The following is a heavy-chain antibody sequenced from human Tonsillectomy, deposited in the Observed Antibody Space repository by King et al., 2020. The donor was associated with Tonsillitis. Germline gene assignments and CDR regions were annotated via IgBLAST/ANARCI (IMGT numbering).Heavy chain of an antibody. CDR3: ITEKYCSGGSCYGY. D-gene: IGHD2-15*01. J-gene: IGHJ4*02. CDR2: IKSKSDGGAT. V-gene: IGHV3-15*01. Sequence: VQLVESGGGLLKPGGSLRLSCAASGFTFNTAWMTWVRPGPGKGLELIGRIKSKSDGGATEYAAPVKGRFTISRDDSKNTLYLQMNTLKTEETAVYYCITEKYCSGGSCYGYWGQGTLVTVSS. CDR1: GFTFNTAW.